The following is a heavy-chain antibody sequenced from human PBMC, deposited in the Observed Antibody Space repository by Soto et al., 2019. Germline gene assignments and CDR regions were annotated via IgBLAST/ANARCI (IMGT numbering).Heavy chain of an antibody. J-gene: IGHJ2*01. CDR2: IKSRADGGTT. D-gene: IGHD6-13*01. V-gene: IGHV3-15*07. CDR3: TTWYRGGVDL. Sequence: EVQLVESGGGLVKPGGSLRLSCAASGFTFSNAWMNWVRQAPGKGLEWVGRIKSRADGGTTDYAAPVKGRFTISRDDSKHTLYLQVNGLKTEDAAVYYCTTWYRGGVDLWGRGTLVTVSS. CDR1: GFTFSNAW.